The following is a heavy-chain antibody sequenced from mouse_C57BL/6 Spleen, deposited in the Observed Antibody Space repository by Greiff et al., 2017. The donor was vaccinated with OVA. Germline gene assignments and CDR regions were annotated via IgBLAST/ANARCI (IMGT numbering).Heavy chain of an antibody. J-gene: IGHJ4*01. V-gene: IGHV1-7*01. CDR1: GYTFTSYW. Sequence: QVQLQQSGAELAKPGASVKLSCKASGYTFTSYWIHWVKQRPGQGLEWIGNINPSSGNTKYNQKFKDKATLTADKSSSTDYMQLSILAYEDSAVYYCTRSPNWDVRAMDDWGQGTSVTVSS. CDR2: INPSSGNT. D-gene: IGHD4-1*01. CDR3: TRSPNWDVRAMDD.